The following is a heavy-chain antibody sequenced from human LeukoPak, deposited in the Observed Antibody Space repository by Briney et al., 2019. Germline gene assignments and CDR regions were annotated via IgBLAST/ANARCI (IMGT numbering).Heavy chain of an antibody. CDR1: GGSFSGYY. J-gene: IGHJ6*03. Sequence: PSETLSLTCAVYGGSFSGYYWSWIRQPPGKGLEWIGEINHSGSTNYNPSLKSRVTISVDTSKNQFSLKLSSVTAADTAVYYCARHRGYYYGSGSYKRYYMDVWGKGTTVTISS. CDR2: INHSGST. CDR3: ARHRGYYYGSGSYKRYYMDV. D-gene: IGHD3-10*01. V-gene: IGHV4-34*01.